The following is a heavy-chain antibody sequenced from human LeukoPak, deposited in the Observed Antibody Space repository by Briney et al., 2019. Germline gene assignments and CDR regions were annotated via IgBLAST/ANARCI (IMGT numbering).Heavy chain of an antibody. D-gene: IGHD3-22*01. CDR2: ISAYNGNT. J-gene: IGHJ4*02. CDR3: ARILMDSSGYSTDY. V-gene: IGHV1-18*01. Sequence: ALVKVSCKASGYTFTSYGISWVRQAPGQGLEWMGWISAYNGNTNYAQKLQGRVTMTTDTSTSTTYMELRSLGSDDTAVYYCARILMDSSGYSTDYWGQGTLVTVSS. CDR1: GYTFTSYG.